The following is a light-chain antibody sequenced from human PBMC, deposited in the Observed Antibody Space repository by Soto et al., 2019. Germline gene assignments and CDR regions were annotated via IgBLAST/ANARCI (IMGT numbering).Light chain of an antibody. CDR2: GAS. CDR1: QSVSDN. CDR3: EKYNNWPLI. J-gene: IGKJ4*01. V-gene: IGKV3D-15*01. Sequence: IVMTQSPVTLSVSPWERATLSCMASQSVSDNLAWYQQKPGQAPRLLIYGASTRATGIPARFSGSGSGTELSLTISSLQSEDFAVYYCEKYNNWPLILGGGTKVDIK.